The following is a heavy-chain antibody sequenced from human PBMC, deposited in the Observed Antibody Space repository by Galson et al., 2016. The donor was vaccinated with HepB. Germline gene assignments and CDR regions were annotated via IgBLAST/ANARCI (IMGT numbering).Heavy chain of an antibody. V-gene: IGHV3-53*01. CDR2: IYSGGKA. CDR1: GFTVSNIF. CDR3: ARGDYYDSSGLNY. D-gene: IGHD3-22*01. Sequence: SLRLSCAASGFTVSNIFMTWVRQAPGKGLEWVSDIYSGGKAVYAGSVKGRFTISRDNSKNTLYLQMNSLRAEDTAVYYCARGDYYDSSGLNYWGQGTLVTVSS. J-gene: IGHJ4*02.